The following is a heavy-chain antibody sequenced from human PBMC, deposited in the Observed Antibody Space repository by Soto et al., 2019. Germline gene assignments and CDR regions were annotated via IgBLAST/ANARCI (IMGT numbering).Heavy chain of an antibody. Sequence: SETLSLTCTVSGGSISSYYWSWIRQPPGKGLEWIGYIYYSGSTNYNPSLKSRVTISVDTSKNQFSLKLSSVTAADTAVYYCARSSSPLVVGYYYYGMDVWGQGTTVTVSS. CDR3: ARSSSPLVVGYYYYGMDV. J-gene: IGHJ6*02. V-gene: IGHV4-59*01. D-gene: IGHD3-22*01. CDR1: GGSISSYY. CDR2: IYYSGST.